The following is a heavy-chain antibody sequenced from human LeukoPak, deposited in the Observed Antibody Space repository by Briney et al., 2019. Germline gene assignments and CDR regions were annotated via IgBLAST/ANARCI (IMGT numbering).Heavy chain of an antibody. CDR1: GGSFSGYY. J-gene: IGHJ4*02. Sequence: SETLFLTCAVYGGSFSGYYWSWIRQPPGKGLEWIGEINHSGSTNYNPSLKSRVTISVDTSKNQFSLKLSPVTAADTAVYYCARGTMTTVTYYFDYWGQGTLVTVSS. D-gene: IGHD4-17*01. CDR3: ARGTMTTVTYYFDY. V-gene: IGHV4-34*01. CDR2: INHSGST.